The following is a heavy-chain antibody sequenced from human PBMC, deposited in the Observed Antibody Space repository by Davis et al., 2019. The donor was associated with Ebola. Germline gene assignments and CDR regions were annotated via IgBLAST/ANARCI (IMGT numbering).Heavy chain of an antibody. Sequence: ASVKVSCKASGYTFTSYGISWVRQAPGQGFEWMGWISAYNGNTNYAQKLQGRVTMTTDTSTSTAYMELRSLISDDTAVYYCALGVLWFGELSGAFDIWGQGTMVTVSS. V-gene: IGHV1-18*01. CDR1: GYTFTSYG. J-gene: IGHJ3*02. CDR3: ALGVLWFGELSGAFDI. CDR2: ISAYNGNT. D-gene: IGHD3-10*01.